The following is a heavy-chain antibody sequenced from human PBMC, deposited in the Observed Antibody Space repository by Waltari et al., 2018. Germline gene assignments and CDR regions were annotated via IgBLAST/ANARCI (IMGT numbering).Heavy chain of an antibody. CDR1: GSSISSGDYY. D-gene: IGHD6-13*01. V-gene: IGHV4-30-4*08. J-gene: IGHJ6*03. Sequence: QVQLQESGPGLVKPSQTLSLTCTVSGSSISSGDYYWSWIRQPPGKGLEWIGYIYYSGSTYYTPSLRSRVTISVDTSKNQFSLKLSSVTAADTAVYYCAVHGYSSSWYGDYYYMDVWGKGTTVTVSS. CDR3: AVHGYSSSWYGDYYYMDV. CDR2: IYYSGST.